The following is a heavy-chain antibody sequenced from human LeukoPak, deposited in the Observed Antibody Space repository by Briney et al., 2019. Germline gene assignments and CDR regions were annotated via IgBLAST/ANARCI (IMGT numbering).Heavy chain of an antibody. Sequence: GGSLRLSCAASGFTFSNYDMNWVRQAPGKGLEWVSAISGSGGTTYYADSVKGRFTISRDNSKNTLYLQMSSLRAEDTAVYYCARGGNTIFGVITLFDCWGQGTLVTVSS. CDR1: GFTFSNYD. CDR3: ARGGNTIFGVITLFDC. V-gene: IGHV3-23*01. J-gene: IGHJ4*02. CDR2: ISGSGGTT. D-gene: IGHD3-3*01.